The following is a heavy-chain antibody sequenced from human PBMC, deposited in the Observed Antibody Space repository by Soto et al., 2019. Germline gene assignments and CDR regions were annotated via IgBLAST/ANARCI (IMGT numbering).Heavy chain of an antibody. CDR1: SGSISSSNW. D-gene: IGHD6-6*01. Sequence: QVQLQESGPGLVKPSGTLSLTCAVSSGSISSSNWWSWVRQPPGKGLEWIGEIYHSGSTNYNPSLKSRVTISVDKSKNQFSLKLSSVTAADTAVYYCARGSRRAARPLDCYFDYWGQGTLVTVSS. V-gene: IGHV4-4*02. CDR2: IYHSGST. J-gene: IGHJ4*02. CDR3: ARGSRRAARPLDCYFDY.